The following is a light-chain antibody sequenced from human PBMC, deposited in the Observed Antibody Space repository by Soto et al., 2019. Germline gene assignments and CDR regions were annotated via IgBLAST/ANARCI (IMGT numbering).Light chain of an antibody. Sequence: EIVLTQSPGTLSLSPGERATLSCRASQSVSSSYLAWYQQKPGQAPRLLIYGASSRATGIPDRFSGSGSATDFTLTISILEPEDFAVYYCQQYGSSPRTFGQGTKLEIK. V-gene: IGKV3-20*01. J-gene: IGKJ2*01. CDR3: QQYGSSPRT. CDR2: GAS. CDR1: QSVSSSY.